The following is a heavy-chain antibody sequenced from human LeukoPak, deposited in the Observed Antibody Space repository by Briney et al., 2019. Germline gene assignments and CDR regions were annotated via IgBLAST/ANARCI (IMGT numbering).Heavy chain of an antibody. V-gene: IGHV3-21*01. CDR3: ARDRTPYCSSTDCYTGFDP. D-gene: IGHD2-2*02. Sequence: GGSLTLSCAASGFTFSSYSMNWVRQAPGKGLEWVSSISSVSSYIYYADSVKGRFTISRDNAKNSLYLQMNSLRDEDTAVYYCARDRTPYCSSTDCYTGFDPWGQGTLVTVSS. CDR2: ISSVSSYI. J-gene: IGHJ5*02. CDR1: GFTFSSYS.